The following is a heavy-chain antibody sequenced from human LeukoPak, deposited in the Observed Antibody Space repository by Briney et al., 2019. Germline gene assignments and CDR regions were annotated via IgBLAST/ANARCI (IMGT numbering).Heavy chain of an antibody. J-gene: IGHJ4*02. CDR2: IYYSGST. CDR1: GGSISSYY. CDR3: ARSLPRPFIAAAGTGYYFDY. Sequence: SETLSLTCTVSGGSISSYYWSWIRQPPGKGLEWIGYIYYSGSTNYNPSLKSRVTISVDTSKNQFSLKLSSVTAADTAVYYCARSLPRPFIAAAGTGYYFDYWGQGTLVTVSS. D-gene: IGHD6-13*01. V-gene: IGHV4-59*08.